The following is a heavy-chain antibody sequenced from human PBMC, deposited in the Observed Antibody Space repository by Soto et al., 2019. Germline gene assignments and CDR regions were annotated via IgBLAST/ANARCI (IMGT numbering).Heavy chain of an antibody. CDR3: AREARGPSSSRRPEGGYYGMDV. V-gene: IGHV3-30-3*01. CDR1: GFTFSSYA. CDR2: ISYDGSNK. D-gene: IGHD6-6*01. J-gene: IGHJ6*02. Sequence: QVQLVESGGGVVQPGRSLRLSCAASGFTFSSYAMHWVRQAPGKGLEWVAVISYDGSNKYYADSVKGRFTISRDNSKNPLYLQMNSLRAGDTAVYYCAREARGPSSSRRPEGGYYGMDVWGQGTTVTVSS.